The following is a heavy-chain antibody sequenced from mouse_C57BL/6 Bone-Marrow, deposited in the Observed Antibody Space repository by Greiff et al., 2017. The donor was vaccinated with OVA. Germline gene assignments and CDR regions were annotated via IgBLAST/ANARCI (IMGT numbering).Heavy chain of an antibody. CDR3: ARGIFAY. CDR1: GYSITSGYY. V-gene: IGHV3-6*01. Sequence: DVQLQESGPGLVKPSQSLSLTCSVTGYSITSGYYWNWIRQFPGNKLEWMGYISYDGSNNYNPSLKNRISITRDTSKNQFFLKLNSVTTEDTATYYCARGIFAYWGQGTLVTVSA. J-gene: IGHJ3*01. CDR2: ISYDGSN.